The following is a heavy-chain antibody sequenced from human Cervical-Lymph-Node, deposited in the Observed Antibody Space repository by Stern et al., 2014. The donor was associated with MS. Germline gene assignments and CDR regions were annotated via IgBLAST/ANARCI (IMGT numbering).Heavy chain of an antibody. J-gene: IGHJ4*02. D-gene: IGHD5-18*01. CDR2: ISYDGSNT. CDR1: GFRFSSYG. V-gene: IGHV3-30*03. Sequence: QVQLVQSGGGVVQPGRSLRLSCEASGFRFSSYGIHWVRQAPGKGMEWVEVISYDGSNTHYGVAVKGRFTIARDNSKNMLFLHMNSLSAEDTAVYYCVTGRGDMSGQPDFDYWGQGALVTVSS. CDR3: VTGRGDMSGQPDFDY.